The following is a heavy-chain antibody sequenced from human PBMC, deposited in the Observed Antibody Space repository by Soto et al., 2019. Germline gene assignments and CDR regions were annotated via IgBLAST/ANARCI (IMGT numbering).Heavy chain of an antibody. CDR3: AKQIEYSYGYEVKSYYGMDV. CDR1: GFTFSTYE. J-gene: IGHJ6*02. CDR2: ISYDGNNK. Sequence: GGALRLSCAASGFTFSTYETHWVRQAPGKXLXWVAVISYDGNNKYFTEHVKARFNISSDTSKITLYMQMHSMRDQDTAVYYCAKQIEYSYGYEVKSYYGMDVWGQGTTVTSP. V-gene: IGHV3-30*18. D-gene: IGHD5-18*01.